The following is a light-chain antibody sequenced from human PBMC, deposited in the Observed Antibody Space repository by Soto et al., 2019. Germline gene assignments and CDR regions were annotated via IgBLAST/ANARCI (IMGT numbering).Light chain of an antibody. CDR3: QQYDTLPLT. Sequence: DIQMTQSPSSLSASVGDRVTITCQASQDISNYLNWYQQKPGKAPKLLIYDASNLETGVPSRFSGSGSGTDFTFTTSSLQPEDIATYYCQQYDTLPLTFGGGTTVEIK. CDR2: DAS. CDR1: QDISNY. V-gene: IGKV1-33*01. J-gene: IGKJ4*01.